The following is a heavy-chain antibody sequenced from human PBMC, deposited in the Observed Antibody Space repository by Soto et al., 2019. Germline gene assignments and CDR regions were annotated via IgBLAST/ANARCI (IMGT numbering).Heavy chain of an antibody. CDR3: ARGGFLGYCSSTSCSSFDY. Sequence: ASVKVSCKASGGTFSSYTISWVRQAPGQGLEWMGRIIPILGIANYAQKFQGRVTITADKSTSTAYMELSSLRSEDTAVYYCARGGFLGYCSSTSCSSFDYWGQGTLVTVSS. CDR2: IIPILGIA. V-gene: IGHV1-69*02. D-gene: IGHD2-2*01. J-gene: IGHJ4*02. CDR1: GGTFSSYT.